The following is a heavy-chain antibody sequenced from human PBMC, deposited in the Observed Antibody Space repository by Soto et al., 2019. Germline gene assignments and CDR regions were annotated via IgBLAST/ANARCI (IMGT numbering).Heavy chain of an antibody. J-gene: IGHJ6*02. CDR1: GGSFSGYY. CDR2: INHSGST. D-gene: IGHD3-10*01. V-gene: IGHV4-34*01. CDR3: ALIRVVRGVHPYGMDV. Sequence: QVQLQQWGAGLLKPSETLSLTCAVYGGSFSGYYWSWIRQPPGKGLEWIGEINHSGSTNYNPSLKSRVTRSVDPSKNPFYLELSSVTAADTAVYYCALIRVVRGVHPYGMDVWGQGTTVTVSS.